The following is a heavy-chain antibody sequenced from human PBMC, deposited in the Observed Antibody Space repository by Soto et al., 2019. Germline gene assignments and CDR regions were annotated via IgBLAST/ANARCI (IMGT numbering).Heavy chain of an antibody. Sequence: QVQLVQSGAEVKKPGASVKVSCKASGYTFTSYDINWVRQATGQGLEWMGWMNPNSGNTGYAQKFQGRVTMTRNTSRSTAYMELSSLGSEDTAVYYCARRGYSSSWYYYYYYGMDVWGPANTVSVSS. D-gene: IGHD6-13*01. CDR2: MNPNSGNT. CDR1: GYTFTSYD. J-gene: IGHJ6*02. V-gene: IGHV1-8*01. CDR3: ARRGYSSSWYYYYYYGMDV.